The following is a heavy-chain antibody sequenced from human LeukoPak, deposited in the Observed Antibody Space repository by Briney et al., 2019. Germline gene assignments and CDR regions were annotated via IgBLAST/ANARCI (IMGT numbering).Heavy chain of an antibody. V-gene: IGHV3-7*01. Sequence: PGGSLRLSCAASGFTFSSYAMSWVRQAPGKGLEWVANIKQDGSEKYYVDSVKGRFTISRDNAKNSLYLQMNSLRAEDTAVYYCARESGYFDAFDIWGQGTMVTVSS. D-gene: IGHD3-3*01. CDR3: ARESGYFDAFDI. CDR1: GFTFSSYA. CDR2: IKQDGSEK. J-gene: IGHJ3*02.